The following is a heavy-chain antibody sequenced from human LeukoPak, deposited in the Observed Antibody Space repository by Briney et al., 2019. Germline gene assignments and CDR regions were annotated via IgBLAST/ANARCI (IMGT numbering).Heavy chain of an antibody. J-gene: IGHJ4*02. CDR3: ARGHPIAAASSFDY. V-gene: IGHV3-66*01. CDR2: IYSGGTT. CDR1: GFTVSSNY. D-gene: IGHD6-13*01. Sequence: GGSLRLSCAASGFTVSSNYMSWVRQAPGKGLEWVSIIYSGGTTYSADSVKGRFTIPRDNSKNTLYLQMNTLRAEDTAVYYCARGHPIAAASSFDYWGQGTLVTVSS.